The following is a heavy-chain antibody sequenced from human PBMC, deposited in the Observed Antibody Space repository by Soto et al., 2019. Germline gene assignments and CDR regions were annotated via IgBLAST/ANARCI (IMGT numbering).Heavy chain of an antibody. D-gene: IGHD5-12*01. Sequence: HVQLVQSGAEVKKPGASLKVSCKASGYTFISYGVSWVRQAPGQGLEWLGWISPYNGNTNYAQKFQGRITMTTETSTSTVYMELRSLRPDDTAVYYCARDQTKWLTDAFDIWGQGTMVVVSS. CDR2: ISPYNGNT. V-gene: IGHV1-18*01. CDR1: GYTFISYG. J-gene: IGHJ3*02. CDR3: ARDQTKWLTDAFDI.